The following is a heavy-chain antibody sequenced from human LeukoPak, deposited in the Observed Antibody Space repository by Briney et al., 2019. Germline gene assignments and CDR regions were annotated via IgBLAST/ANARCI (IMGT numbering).Heavy chain of an antibody. J-gene: IGHJ3*02. V-gene: IGHV3-30-3*01. Sequence: GGSLRLSCAASGFTFSSYAMHWVRQAPGKGLEWVAVISYDGSNKYSADSVRGRFTVSRDNGKNSLFLQMSSLRAEDTAVYYCASEMATISRDGFDIWGQGTMVTVSS. CDR1: GFTFSSYA. CDR3: ASEMATISRDGFDI. D-gene: IGHD5-24*01. CDR2: ISYDGSNK.